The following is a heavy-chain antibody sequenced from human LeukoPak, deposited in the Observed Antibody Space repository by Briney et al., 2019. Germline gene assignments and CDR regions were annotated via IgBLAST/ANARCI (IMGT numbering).Heavy chain of an antibody. J-gene: IGHJ6*02. CDR1: GFTVSSNY. CDR3: ALQRPLKGV. D-gene: IGHD1-1*01. Sequence: GGSLRLSCAASGFTVSSNYMSWVRQAPRKGPEWVSVIYSGGITYYADSVKGRFTISGDNSKNTLYLQMNSLRAEDTAVYYCALQRPLKGVWGQGTTVTVSS. CDR2: IYSGGIT. V-gene: IGHV3-66*04.